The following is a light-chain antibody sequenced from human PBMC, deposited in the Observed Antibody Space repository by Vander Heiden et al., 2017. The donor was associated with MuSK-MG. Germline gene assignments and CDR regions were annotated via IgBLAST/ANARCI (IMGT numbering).Light chain of an antibody. J-gene: IGKJ4*01. CDR1: QGISTY. V-gene: IGKV1-9*01. Sequence: DIQVTQSPSFLSASAGDRVTITCRVSQGISTYLAWFQQKPGKAPILLIYNASTLQTGVPSRFSGSGSGTEFTLTINSLQPEDFATYYCQQVISFPFTFGGGTKVEIK. CDR3: QQVISFPFT. CDR2: NAS.